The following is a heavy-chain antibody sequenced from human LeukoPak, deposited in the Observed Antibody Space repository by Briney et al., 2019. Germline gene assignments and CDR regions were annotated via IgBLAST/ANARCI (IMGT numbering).Heavy chain of an antibody. CDR2: IYGDGST. CDR3: TRDPIPYLVVAGKSDDY. Sequence: GGSLRLSCAASGLTVGSNYMSWVRQAPRGGLEWVSSIYGDGSTHHADSVKGRFTISRDVSKNTLNLQMNSLRAEDTAVYYCTRDPIPYLVVAGKSDDYWGQGTLVTVSS. CDR1: GLTVGSNY. V-gene: IGHV3-53*01. J-gene: IGHJ4*02. D-gene: IGHD6-19*01.